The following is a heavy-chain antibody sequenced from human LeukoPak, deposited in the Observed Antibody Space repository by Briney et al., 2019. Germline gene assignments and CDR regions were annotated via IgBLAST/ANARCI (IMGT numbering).Heavy chain of an antibody. CDR2: ISTKGGST. V-gene: IGHV3-64*05. J-gene: IGHJ3*02. CDR3: VKDWGGAFDI. D-gene: IGHD7-27*01. Sequence: GGSLRLSCAASGFTFGSYAMHWVRQAPGKGLESVSVISTKGGSTYYADSVKGRFTISRDNSKNTLYVQMSSLRAEDTAVYYCVKDWGGAFDIWGQGTMVTVSS. CDR1: GFTFGSYA.